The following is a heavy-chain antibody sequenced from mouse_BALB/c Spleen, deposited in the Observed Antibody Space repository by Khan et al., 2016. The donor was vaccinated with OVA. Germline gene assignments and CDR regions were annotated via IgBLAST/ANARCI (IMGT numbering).Heavy chain of an antibody. CDR1: GFSLSTYG. V-gene: IGHV2-2*02. CDR2: IWSGGST. Sequence: QVRLQQSGPGLVQPSQSLSITCTVSGFSLSTYGVHWVRQSPGKGLEWLGVIWSGGSTDYSAAFISRLSISKDNSKCQVFFKMNSLQANDTAIYYCARNYDDDEGLTYWGQGTLVTVSA. CDR3: ARNYDDDEGLTY. D-gene: IGHD2-4*01. J-gene: IGHJ3*01.